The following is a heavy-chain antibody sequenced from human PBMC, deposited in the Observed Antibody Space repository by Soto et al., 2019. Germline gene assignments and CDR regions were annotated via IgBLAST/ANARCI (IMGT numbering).Heavy chain of an antibody. D-gene: IGHD2-8*01. CDR1: GYTFSGYY. J-gene: IGHJ5*02. CDR2: ISAYNGNT. Sequence: ASVKVSCKASGYTFSGYYIHWLRQAPGQGLEWMGWISAYNGNTNYAQKLQGRVTMTTDTSTSTAYMELRSLRSDDTAVYYCARDFTQITNGWFDPWGQGTLVTVSS. V-gene: IGHV1-18*04. CDR3: ARDFTQITNGWFDP.